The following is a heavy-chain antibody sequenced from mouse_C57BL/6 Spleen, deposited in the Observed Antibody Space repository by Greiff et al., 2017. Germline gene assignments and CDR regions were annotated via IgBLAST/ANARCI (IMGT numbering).Heavy chain of an antibody. CDR3: ARVGSYSNYWYFDV. D-gene: IGHD2-5*01. CDR2: INYDGSST. V-gene: IGHV5-16*01. J-gene: IGHJ1*03. CDR1: GFTFSDYY. Sequence: EVKLQESEGGLVQPGSSMKLSCTASGFTFSDYYMAWVRQVPEKGLEWVANINYDGSSTYYLDSLKSRFIISRDNAKNMLYLQMSSLKSEDTATYYCARVGSYSNYWYFDVWGTGTTVTVSS.